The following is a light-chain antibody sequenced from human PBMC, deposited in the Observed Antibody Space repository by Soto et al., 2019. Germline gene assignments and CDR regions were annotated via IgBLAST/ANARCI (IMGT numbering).Light chain of an antibody. Sequence: ENVLTQYPGTLSLSPGDRATLSCRASQSVISSYLAWYQQKPGQDPMHLIFGASTRATGIPDRFSGSGSGKDFTLTISRLEPEDFALYYWQHYDNSPTFGQGTKVEIK. CDR3: QHYDNSPT. V-gene: IGKV3-20*01. J-gene: IGKJ1*01. CDR1: QSVISSY. CDR2: GAS.